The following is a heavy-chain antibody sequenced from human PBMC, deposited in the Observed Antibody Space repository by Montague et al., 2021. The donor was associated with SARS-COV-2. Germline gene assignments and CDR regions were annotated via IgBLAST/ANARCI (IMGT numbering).Heavy chain of an antibody. CDR2: IHYSGST. V-gene: IGHV4-39*01. D-gene: IGHD1-26*01. J-gene: IGHJ6*02. Sequence: SETLSLTCAVSGGSISSSSYYWGWIRQPPGKGQEWIGSIHYSGSTYYNPSLKSRVSISVDTSKNQFSLKLSSVTAADTAVYYCARLWDTVYYYYGMDVWGQGTTVTVSS. CDR1: GGSISSSSYY. CDR3: ARLWDTVYYYYGMDV.